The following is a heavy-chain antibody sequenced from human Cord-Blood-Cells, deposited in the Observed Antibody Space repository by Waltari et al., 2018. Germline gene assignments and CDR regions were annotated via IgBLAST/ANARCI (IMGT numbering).Heavy chain of an antibody. Sequence: QVQLVESGGGVVQPGRPLRLPCAASGFTFSSYGMHWVRQAPGKGLEWVAVISYDGSNKYYADSVKGRFTISRDNSKNTLYLQMNSLRAEDTAVYYCAKTRTTSLFFDYWGQGTLVTVSS. CDR3: AKTRTTSLFFDY. J-gene: IGHJ4*02. CDR2: ISYDGSNK. CDR1: GFTFSSYG. V-gene: IGHV3-30*18.